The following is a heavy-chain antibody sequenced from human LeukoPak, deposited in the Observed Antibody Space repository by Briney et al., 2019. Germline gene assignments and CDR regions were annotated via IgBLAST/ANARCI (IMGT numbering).Heavy chain of an antibody. V-gene: IGHV3-7*01. CDR2: IKQDGSEK. CDR3: ARAVDIVATGDFDY. D-gene: IGHD5-12*01. Sequence: GSLRLSCAASGFTFSSYWMSWVRQAPGKGLEWVANIKQDGSEKYYVDSVKGRFTISRDNAKNSLYLQMNSLRAEDTAVYYCARAVDIVATGDFDYWGQGTLVTVSS. J-gene: IGHJ4*02. CDR1: GFTFSSYW.